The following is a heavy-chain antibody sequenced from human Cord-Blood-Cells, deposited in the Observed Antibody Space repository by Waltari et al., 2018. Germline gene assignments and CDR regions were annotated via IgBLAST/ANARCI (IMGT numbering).Heavy chain of an antibody. Sequence: KPSETLSLTCTVSGGSVSSGSYYWSWIRQPPGKGLEWIGYIYYSGSTNYNPSLKSRVTISVDTSKNQFSLKLSSVTAADTAVYYCARLISSRYCSSTSCYTGLNYYYYMDVWGKGTTVTVSS. V-gene: IGHV4-61*01. J-gene: IGHJ6*03. CDR3: ARLISSRYCSSTSCYTGLNYYYYMDV. CDR1: GGSVSSGSYY. CDR2: IYYSGST. D-gene: IGHD2-2*02.